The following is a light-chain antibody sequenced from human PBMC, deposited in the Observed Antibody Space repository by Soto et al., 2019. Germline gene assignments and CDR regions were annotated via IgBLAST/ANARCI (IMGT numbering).Light chain of an antibody. Sequence: DIVMTQSPDSLAVSLGERATINCKSTQSILYNSNNKNYLAWYQQKPGQPPQLLIYWASARESGVPDRFTGRVYGTDFTLNISSLQAEDVAVYYCQQYYSLPYTFGQGTNLEIK. V-gene: IGKV4-1*01. CDR2: WAS. CDR1: QSILYNSNNKNY. J-gene: IGKJ2*01. CDR3: QQYYSLPYT.